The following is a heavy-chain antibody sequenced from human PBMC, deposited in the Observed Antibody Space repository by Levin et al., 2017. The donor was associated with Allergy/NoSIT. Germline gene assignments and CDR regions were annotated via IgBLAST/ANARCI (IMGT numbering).Heavy chain of an antibody. D-gene: IGHD6-19*01. V-gene: IGHV1-2*02. CDR1: GYTFTGYY. CDR3: ARGPRAAVAGTYYYYYYMDV. J-gene: IGHJ6*03. Sequence: ASVKVSCKASGYTFTGYYMHWVRQAPGQGLEWMGWINPNSGGTNYAQKFQGRVTMTRDTSISTAYMELSRLRSDDTAVYYCARGPRAAVAGTYYYYYYMDVWGKGTTVTVSS. CDR2: INPNSGGT.